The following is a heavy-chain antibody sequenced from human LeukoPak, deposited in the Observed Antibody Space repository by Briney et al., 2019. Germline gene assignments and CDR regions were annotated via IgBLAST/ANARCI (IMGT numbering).Heavy chain of an antibody. Sequence: GGSLILSCAASVFTVSSNYMTWVRQAPGKGLEWVSVIYSEGTTYYADSVKDRFTISRDSSKNTLYLQMNNLRAEDKAVYYCARDKVWDYFYYYMDVWGKGTTVTVSS. CDR3: ARDKVWDYFYYYMDV. CDR2: IYSEGTT. CDR1: VFTVSSNY. J-gene: IGHJ6*03. D-gene: IGHD3-16*01. V-gene: IGHV3-53*01.